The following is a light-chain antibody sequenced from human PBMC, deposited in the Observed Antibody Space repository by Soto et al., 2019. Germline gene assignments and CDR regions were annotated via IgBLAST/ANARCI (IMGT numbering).Light chain of an antibody. J-gene: IGKJ5*01. Sequence: DIQMTQSPSSLSASVGDRVTITCRASQGISNYLAWYQQKPGKVPKLLIYAASTLQSGVPSRFSGSGSGTDFTLTISSLQPEDVATYYCQKYNSAITVGQGTRLEIK. CDR3: QKYNSAIT. V-gene: IGKV1-27*01. CDR1: QGISNY. CDR2: AAS.